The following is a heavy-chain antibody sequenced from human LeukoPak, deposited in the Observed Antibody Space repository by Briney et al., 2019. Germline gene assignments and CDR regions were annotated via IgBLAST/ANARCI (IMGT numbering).Heavy chain of an antibody. D-gene: IGHD1-26*01. CDR3: ARALGSWWYFDP. V-gene: IGHV4-39*07. J-gene: IGHJ2*01. CDR2: IYYTGST. Sequence: PSETLSLTCTVSGGSIISTDDYWGWIRQPPGKGPEWIGSIYYTGSTYHNPSLKSRVTISEDPSKNQFSLKLRSVTAADTAVYYCARALGSWWYFDPWGRGTLVTVSS. CDR1: GGSIISTDDY.